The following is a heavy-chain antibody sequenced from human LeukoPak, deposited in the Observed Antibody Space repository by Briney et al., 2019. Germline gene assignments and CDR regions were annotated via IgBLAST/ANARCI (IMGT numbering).Heavy chain of an antibody. V-gene: IGHV1-2*02. CDR3: ARRKSAITGAFDI. Sequence: GASVKVSCKASGYTFTGYYIHWVRQAPGQGPKWMGWINPNTGDTDYPQKFQGRVTMTRDTSVNTAYMELSRLRPDDTAVYYCARRKSAITGAFDIWGQGTLVTVSS. CDR1: GYTFTGYY. J-gene: IGHJ3*02. D-gene: IGHD1-14*01. CDR2: INPNTGDT.